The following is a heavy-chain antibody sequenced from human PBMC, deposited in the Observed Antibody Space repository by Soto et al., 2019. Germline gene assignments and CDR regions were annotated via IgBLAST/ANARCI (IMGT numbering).Heavy chain of an antibody. V-gene: IGHV1-69*02. D-gene: IGHD2-8*01. CDR2: IIPILGIA. CDR3: APDPYCTNGVCPFDY. J-gene: IGHJ4*02. Sequence: SVKVSCKASGGTFSSYTISWVRQAPGQGLEWMGRIIPILGIANYAQKFQGRVTITADKSTSTAYMELSSLRSEDTAVYYCAPDPYCTNGVCPFDYWGQGTLVTVSS. CDR1: GGTFSSYT.